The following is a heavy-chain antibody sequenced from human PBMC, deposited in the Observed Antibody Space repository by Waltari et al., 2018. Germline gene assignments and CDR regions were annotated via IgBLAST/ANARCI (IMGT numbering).Heavy chain of an antibody. Sequence: VQLQESGPGLVKPSETLSLTCTVSGGSVTSYFWSWVRQPARKGLEWVGRISTGGSANDSPALESRVTLSVDRSENQVSLNLHSVTAADTAIYYCARETGTGYYPNYFDYWGQGTPVTVSS. CDR3: ARETGTGYYPNYFDY. CDR1: GGSVTSYF. CDR2: ISTGGSA. J-gene: IGHJ4*02. D-gene: IGHD1-26*01. V-gene: IGHV4-4*07.